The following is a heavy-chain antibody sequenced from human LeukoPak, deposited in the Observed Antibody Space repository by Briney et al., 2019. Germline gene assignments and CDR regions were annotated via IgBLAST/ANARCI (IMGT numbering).Heavy chain of an antibody. CDR2: INPNSGGT. J-gene: IGHJ6*02. Sequence: ASVKVSFKASGYTFTGYYMHWVRQAPGQGLEWMGWINPNSGGTNYAQKFQGRVTMTRDTSISTAYMELSRLRSDDTAVYYCARAGWFGEFPTRGMDVWGQGTTVTVSS. D-gene: IGHD3-10*01. CDR3: ARAGWFGEFPTRGMDV. CDR1: GYTFTGYY. V-gene: IGHV1-2*02.